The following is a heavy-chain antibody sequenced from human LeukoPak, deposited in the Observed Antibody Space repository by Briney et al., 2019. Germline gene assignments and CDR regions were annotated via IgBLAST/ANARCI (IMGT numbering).Heavy chain of an antibody. Sequence: ASVKVSCKASGYTFTSYGISWVRQAPGQGLEWMGWISAYNGNTNYAQKLQGRVTMTTDTSTSTAYMELRSLRSDDTAVYYCARDRAPTTVTRGYFDYWGQGTLVTVSS. J-gene: IGHJ4*02. CDR3: ARDRAPTTVTRGYFDY. CDR1: GYTFTSYG. CDR2: ISAYNGNT. D-gene: IGHD4-17*01. V-gene: IGHV1-18*01.